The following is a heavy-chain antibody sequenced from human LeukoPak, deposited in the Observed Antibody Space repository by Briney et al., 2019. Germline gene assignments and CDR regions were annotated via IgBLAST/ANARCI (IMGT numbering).Heavy chain of an antibody. Sequence: FTISRDSAKNTLFLRMNSLRAEDTAVYYCARESSWAPDYWGQGTLVTVSS. V-gene: IGHV3-74*01. CDR3: ARESSWAPDY. D-gene: IGHD1-26*01. J-gene: IGHJ4*02.